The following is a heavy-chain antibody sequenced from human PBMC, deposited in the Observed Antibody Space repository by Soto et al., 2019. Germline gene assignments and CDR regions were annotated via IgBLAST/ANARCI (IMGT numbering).Heavy chain of an antibody. Sequence: SETLSLTCPVSGDSMSCFYWSWIRPPPGKGLGWIGYINYVGRTTYYSPSLQSRVTISLDSSNNQFSLNLSSGTAAGTAVYSCARWRRYYFDYWGQGTLVNLSS. D-gene: IGHD5-12*01. CDR2: INYVGRTT. CDR3: ARWRRYYFDY. CDR1: GDSMSCFY. J-gene: IGHJ4*02. V-gene: IGHV4-59*01.